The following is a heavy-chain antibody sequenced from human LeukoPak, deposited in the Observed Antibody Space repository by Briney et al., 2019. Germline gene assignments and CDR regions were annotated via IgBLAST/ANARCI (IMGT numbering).Heavy chain of an antibody. J-gene: IGHJ4*02. CDR3: ARGGYPDMDFDY. D-gene: IGHD3-16*02. Sequence: NASETLSLTCTVSGASVSSASYWSWIRQPPGKGVEWIAHIYNGVNTNYNPSLKSRVTISIDTSKNQFSLKLSSVTAADTAVYYCARGGYPDMDFDYWGPGTLVTVSS. CDR2: IYNGVNT. CDR1: GASVSSASY. V-gene: IGHV4-61*01.